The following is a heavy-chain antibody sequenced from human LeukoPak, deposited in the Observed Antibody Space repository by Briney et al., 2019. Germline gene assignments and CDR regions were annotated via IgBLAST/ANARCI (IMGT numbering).Heavy chain of an antibody. CDR1: GASISDYY. CDR3: ARLFGGLDV. Sequence: ETSETLSLTCTVSGASISDYYWSWIRQPPGKGLEWIGYISHSGSIDYNPSLKSRVTISVDTSKNQFSLKLSSVTAADTAVYYCARLFGGLDVWGQGTTVTVSS. J-gene: IGHJ6*02. V-gene: IGHV4-59*08. D-gene: IGHD3-10*01. CDR2: ISHSGSI.